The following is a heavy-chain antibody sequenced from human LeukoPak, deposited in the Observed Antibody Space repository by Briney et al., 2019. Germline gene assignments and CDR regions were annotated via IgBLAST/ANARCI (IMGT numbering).Heavy chain of an antibody. D-gene: IGHD6-13*01. Sequence: PGGSLRLSCAASGFTFSSYAMHWVRQAPGKGLEYVSAISSNGGSTYYANSVKGRFTISRDNSKNTLYLQMGSLRAEDMAVYYCARTGYSSSWYENPGDYWGQGTLVIVSS. CDR3: ARTGYSSSWYENPGDY. CDR1: GFTFSSYA. J-gene: IGHJ4*02. CDR2: ISSNGGST. V-gene: IGHV3-64*01.